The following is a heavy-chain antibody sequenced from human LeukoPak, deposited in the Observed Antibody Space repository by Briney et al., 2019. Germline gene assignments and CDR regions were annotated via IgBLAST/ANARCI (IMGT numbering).Heavy chain of an antibody. CDR1: GFTFSDYY. Sequence: KSGGSLRLSCAASGFTFSDYYISWLRQATGEGLEWISTISTDSTTIHYADSVRGRFIISRDNAKNSLYLQMNYLRAEDTAVYYCARQQVAGLEYWGQGTLVTVSS. J-gene: IGHJ4*02. CDR2: ISTDSTTI. D-gene: IGHD5-12*01. V-gene: IGHV3-11*04. CDR3: ARQQVAGLEY.